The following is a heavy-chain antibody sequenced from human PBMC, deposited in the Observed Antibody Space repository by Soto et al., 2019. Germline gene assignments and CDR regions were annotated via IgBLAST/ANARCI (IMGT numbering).Heavy chain of an antibody. D-gene: IGHD3-10*01. CDR1: GGSLTNYA. Sequence: GASVKVSCKASGGSLTNYAFSWVRQAPGQGLEWMGRIIPILGIANYAQKFQGRVTITADKSTSTAYMELSSLRSEDTAVYYCARSPMVRGGPDYYGMDVWGQGTTVTVSS. V-gene: IGHV1-69*04. CDR3: ARSPMVRGGPDYYGMDV. CDR2: IIPILGIA. J-gene: IGHJ6*02.